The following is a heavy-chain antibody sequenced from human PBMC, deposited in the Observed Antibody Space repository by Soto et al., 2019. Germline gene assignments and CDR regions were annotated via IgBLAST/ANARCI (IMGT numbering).Heavy chain of an antibody. D-gene: IGHD6-13*01. J-gene: IGHJ6*02. CDR1: GFTFSSYG. V-gene: IGHV3-23*01. CDR3: AKWRSSWTNYYYYYGMDV. CDR2: ISGSGGST. Sequence: GGSLRLSCSASGFTFSSYGMSWVRQAPGKGLEWVSGISGSGGSTQYADSVKGRFTISRDNSKKTLYLEMNSLGAEDTAVYYCAKWRSSWTNYYYYYGMDVWGQGTTVTVSS.